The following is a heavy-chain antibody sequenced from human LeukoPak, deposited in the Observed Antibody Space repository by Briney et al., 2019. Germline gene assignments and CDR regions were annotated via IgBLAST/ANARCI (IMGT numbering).Heavy chain of an antibody. V-gene: IGHV3-23*01. J-gene: IGHJ4*02. CDR1: GFTFSSYA. CDR2: ISGLGGST. D-gene: IGHD6-13*01. Sequence: GGSLRLSCAASGFTFSSYAMSWVRQAPGKGLEWVSVISGLGGSTYYADSVKGRFAISRDNSKNTLWLQMNSLRADDTAIYYCARDVGARISAAGTFDYWGQGSLVTVSS. CDR3: ARDVGARISAAGTFDY.